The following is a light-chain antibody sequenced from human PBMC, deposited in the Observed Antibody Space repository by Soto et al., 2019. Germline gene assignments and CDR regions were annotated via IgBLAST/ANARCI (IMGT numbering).Light chain of an antibody. CDR2: GAS. V-gene: IGKV3-15*01. CDR1: QSVSTN. Sequence: EIVMTQSPATLSVSPGDRATLSCRASQSVSTNLAWYQQKPGQAPRLLIYGASTRATGTPARFSGSGSGTEFTLTNHQPQFEDFGVYYFQQYSNQRAVGQGTKVEIK. J-gene: IGKJ1*01. CDR3: QQYSNQRA.